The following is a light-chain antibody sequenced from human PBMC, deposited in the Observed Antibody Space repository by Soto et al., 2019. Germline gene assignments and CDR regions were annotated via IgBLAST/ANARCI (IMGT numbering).Light chain of an antibody. CDR1: SSDVGGYNF. Sequence: QSVLTQPPSASGSPGQSVTISCTGTSSDVGGYNFVSWYQQHPGKAPKFMIYEVTKRPSGVPDRFSGSKSGNTASLTVSGLQAEDEADYYCSSYTSSSTLVFGTGTKLTVL. CDR3: SSYTSSSTLV. J-gene: IGLJ1*01. V-gene: IGLV2-8*01. CDR2: EVT.